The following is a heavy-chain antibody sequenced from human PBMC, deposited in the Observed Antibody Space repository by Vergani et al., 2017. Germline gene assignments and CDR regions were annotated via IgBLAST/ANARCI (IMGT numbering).Heavy chain of an antibody. J-gene: IGHJ3*02. CDR2: ISIDGSTT. V-gene: IGHV3-30*19. CDR1: GFTFTNYN. CDR3: GRDAFKGKPDVVDI. Sequence: QVQLVESGGGVVQPGRSLRVSCAGSGFTFTNYNMHWVRQAPGKGLEWVAVISIDGSTTHYGDSVKGRVTITRDNSKNTLYLQMTSLRGDDTAIYYCGRDAFKGKPDVVDIWGQGTMVTVSS.